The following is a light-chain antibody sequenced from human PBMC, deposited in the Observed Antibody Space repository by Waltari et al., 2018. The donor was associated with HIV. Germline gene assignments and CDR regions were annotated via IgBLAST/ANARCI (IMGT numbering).Light chain of an antibody. CDR2: DTS. J-gene: IGKJ2*01. Sequence: EIVMTQSPVTLSMSPGERATLSCRASQSVSTNLAWYQQKPGQAPRLLIYDTSTRATGIPARFSGSGSGTDFTLTISSLQSEDFAVYYCQQYNNWPPYTFGQGTKVEIK. V-gene: IGKV3-15*01. CDR1: QSVSTN. CDR3: QQYNNWPPYT.